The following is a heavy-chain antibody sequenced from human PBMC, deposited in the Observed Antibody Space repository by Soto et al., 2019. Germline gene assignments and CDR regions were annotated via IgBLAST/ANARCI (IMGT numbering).Heavy chain of an antibody. Sequence: QITLKESGPTLVKPTQTLTLTCTFSGFSLRDSAVGVGWIRQPPGKALEWLAFIYWNDNEYYSPSLRSRLTMRKDNSKNQVVLTMTNMDPVDTATYYCAHGSGWLFDYWGQGTLVTVSS. CDR2: IYWNDNE. J-gene: IGHJ4*02. CDR3: AHGSGWLFDY. CDR1: GFSLRDSAVG. V-gene: IGHV2-5*01. D-gene: IGHD6-19*01.